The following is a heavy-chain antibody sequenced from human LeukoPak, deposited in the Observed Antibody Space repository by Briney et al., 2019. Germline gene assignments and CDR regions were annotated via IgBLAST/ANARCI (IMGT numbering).Heavy chain of an antibody. J-gene: IGHJ4*02. CDR2: IYYNGST. V-gene: IGHV4-59*01. D-gene: IGHD1-7*01. CDR3: ARVENSALYYFDY. Sequence: SEPLSLTCAVSGGSISSYYWSWIRQPRGKRLEWIGYIYYNGSTNYNPSLKSRVTISVDTSKNQCSLKLSSVTAADTAVYYCARVENSALYYFDYWGQGTLVTVSS. CDR1: GGSISSYY.